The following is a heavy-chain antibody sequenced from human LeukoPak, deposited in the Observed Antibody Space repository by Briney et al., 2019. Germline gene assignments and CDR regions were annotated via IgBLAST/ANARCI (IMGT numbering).Heavy chain of an antibody. CDR2: IWHERSYE. J-gene: IGHJ4*02. CDR1: GFTFSRYG. D-gene: IGHD1-26*01. Sequence: SLRLSCAASGFTFSRYGMHGVRQAPGKGLEWVAVIWHERSYEYYADSVKGRFTISRDSSKNTLYLRMNSLRAEDTAVYYYAKDGVGATTLDCWGQGNLVTVSS. V-gene: IGHV3-33*06. CDR3: AKDGVGATTLDC.